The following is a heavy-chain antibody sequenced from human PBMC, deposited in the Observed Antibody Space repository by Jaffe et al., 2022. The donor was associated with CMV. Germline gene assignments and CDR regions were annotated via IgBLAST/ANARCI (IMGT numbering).Heavy chain of an antibody. CDR3: TTCEYCTNEYYYYYMDV. D-gene: IGHD2-8*01. CDR1: GFTFSNAW. J-gene: IGHJ6*03. Sequence: EVQLVESGGGLVKPGGSLRLSCAASGFTFSNAWMSWVRQAPGKGLEWVGRIKSKTDGGTTDYAAPVKGRFTISRDDSKNTLYLQMNSLKTEDTAVYYCTTCEYCTNEYYYYYMDVWGKGTTVTVSS. CDR2: IKSKTDGGTT. V-gene: IGHV3-15*01.